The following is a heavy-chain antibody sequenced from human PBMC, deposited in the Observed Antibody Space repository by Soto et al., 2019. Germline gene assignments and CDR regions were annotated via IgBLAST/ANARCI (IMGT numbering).Heavy chain of an antibody. CDR1: GVTVGNNY. D-gene: IGHD2-8*01. J-gene: IGHJ4*02. V-gene: IGHV3-66*01. CDR2: TYSGGDT. CDR3: ARNVPVSALGY. Sequence: EVRLVESGGGLVQPGGSLRLACAASGVTVGNNYMSWVRQAPGKGLEWVSVTYSGGDTRYADSVKGRFTTSSDSTKNTVYLPMVSLRAEDTAVYFCARNVPVSALGYWGQGSLVTVSS.